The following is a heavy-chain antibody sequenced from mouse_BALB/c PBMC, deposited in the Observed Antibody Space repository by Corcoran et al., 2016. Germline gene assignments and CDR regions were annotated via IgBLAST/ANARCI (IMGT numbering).Heavy chain of an antibody. CDR3: AREPYAMDY. CDR1: GYTFTNYG. Sequence: QIQLVQSGPELKKPGETVKISCKASGYTFTNYGMNWVKQAPGKGLKGMGWINTYTGEPTYADDFKGRFAFSLETSASTAYLQINNLKNEDTATYFCAREPYAMDYWGQGPSVTVSS. V-gene: IGHV9-3-1*01. CDR2: INTYTGEP. J-gene: IGHJ4*01.